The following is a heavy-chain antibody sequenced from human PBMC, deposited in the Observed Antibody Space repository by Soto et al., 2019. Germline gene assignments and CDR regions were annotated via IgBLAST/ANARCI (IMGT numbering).Heavy chain of an antibody. J-gene: IGHJ4*02. D-gene: IGHD1-26*01. CDR2: IIPIRGIA. V-gene: IGHV1-69*02. CDR3: AGSGSYYNY. CDR1: GGTFSSYT. Sequence: QVQLVQSVAEVKKPGSSVKVSCKASGGTFSSYTISWVRQAPGQGLEWMGRIIPIRGIANYAQKFQGRVTITADKSTSTAYMGLSSLRSEDTAVYYCAGSGSYYNYWGQGTLVTVSS.